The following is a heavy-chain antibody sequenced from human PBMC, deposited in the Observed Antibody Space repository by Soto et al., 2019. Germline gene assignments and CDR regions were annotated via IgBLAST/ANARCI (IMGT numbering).Heavy chain of an antibody. CDR1: GGTFSSYA. D-gene: IGHD6-13*01. J-gene: IGHJ5*02. V-gene: IGHV1-69*13. CDR2: IIPIFGTA. CDR3: ASLDCSSRYYGTDRIDP. Sequence: SVKVSCKASGGTFSSYAISWVRQAPGQGLEWMGGIIPIFGTANYAQKFQGRVTITADESTSTAYMELSSLRSEDTAVYYCASLDCSSRYYGTDRIDPCGQETLVTIYS.